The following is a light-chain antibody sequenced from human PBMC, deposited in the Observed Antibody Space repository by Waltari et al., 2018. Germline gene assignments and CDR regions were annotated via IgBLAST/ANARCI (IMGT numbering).Light chain of an antibody. CDR2: EVS. Sequence: DIVMTQTPLSLSVTPGQPASISCKFSESLLFSNGKTYSYWFLRRPGQSPQLLIYEVSSRLSGVPDRFSGSGSGTDFTLKISRVEAEDVGIYYCMQGIHLPLTFGGGTKVEIK. J-gene: IGKJ4*01. CDR3: MQGIHLPLT. CDR1: ESLLFSNGKTY. V-gene: IGKV2-29*02.